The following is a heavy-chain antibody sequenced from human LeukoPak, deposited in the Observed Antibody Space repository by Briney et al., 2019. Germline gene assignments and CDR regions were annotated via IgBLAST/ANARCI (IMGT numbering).Heavy chain of an antibody. CDR2: IYHSGST. CDR1: GGSISSGGYY. J-gene: IGHJ4*02. V-gene: IGHV4-30-2*01. D-gene: IGHD2-2*01. Sequence: SETLSLTCTVSGGSISSGGYYWSWIRQPPGKGLEWIGYIYHSGSTNYNPSLKSRVTISVDKSKNQFSLKLSSVTAADTAVYYCARPSRGYCSSTSCYLFDYWGQGTLVTVSS. CDR3: ARPSRGYCSSTSCYLFDY.